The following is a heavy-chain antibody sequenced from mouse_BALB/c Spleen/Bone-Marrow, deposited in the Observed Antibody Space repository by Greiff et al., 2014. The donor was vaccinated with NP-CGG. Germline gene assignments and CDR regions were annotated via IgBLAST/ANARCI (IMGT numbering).Heavy chain of an antibody. J-gene: IGHJ4*01. D-gene: IGHD4-1*01. CDR2: IFPGTGTT. CDR3: ARRRGNWEARDN. Sequence: VQLQQSGAELVKPGASAKLSCKTSGYTFNSYWIQWVKQRPGQGLGGIGEIFPGTGTTDYNEKFKGKATLTIDTASSTAYMQLSSLTSEDSAVYFCARRRGNWEARDNWGQGTSVTDST. CDR1: GYTFNSYW. V-gene: IGHV1S132*01.